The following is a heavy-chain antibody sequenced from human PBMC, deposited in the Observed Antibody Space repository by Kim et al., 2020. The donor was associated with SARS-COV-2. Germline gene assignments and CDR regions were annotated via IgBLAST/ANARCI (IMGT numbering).Heavy chain of an antibody. D-gene: IGHD3-10*01. CDR2: ISSSSSYT. CDR1: GFTFSDYY. CDR3: ATTLTYYYGSGSYHGAFDI. Sequence: GGSLRLSCAASGFTFSDYYMSWIRQAPGKGLEWVSYISSSSSYTNYADSVKGRFTISRDNAKNSLYLQMNSLRAEDTAVYYCATTLTYYYGSGSYHGAFDIWGQGTMVTVSS. J-gene: IGHJ3*02. V-gene: IGHV3-11*03.